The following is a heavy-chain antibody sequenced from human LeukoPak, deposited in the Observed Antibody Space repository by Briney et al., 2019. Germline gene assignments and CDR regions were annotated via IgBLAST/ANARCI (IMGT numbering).Heavy chain of an antibody. CDR3: ARTYYDFWSGYHKFDY. V-gene: IGHV7-4-1*02. CDR1: GYTFTRNA. D-gene: IGHD3-3*01. CDR2: INPNTGNP. J-gene: IGHJ4*02. Sequence: ASVKVSCKASGYTFTRNALNWVRQAPGQGLDWMGWINPNTGNPTYAQGYTGRFVFSLDTSVSTAYLRITSLKAEDTAVYYCARTYYDFWSGYHKFDYWGQGTLVTVSS.